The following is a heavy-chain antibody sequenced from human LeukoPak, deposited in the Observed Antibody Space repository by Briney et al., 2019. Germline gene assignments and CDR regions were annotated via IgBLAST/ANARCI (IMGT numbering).Heavy chain of an antibody. CDR2: ISGSGNST. J-gene: IGHJ4*02. V-gene: IGHV3-23*01. Sequence: GGSLRLSCAASGFTFSSYAMSWVRQAPGKGLEWVSTISGSGNSTYYADSVKGRFTISRDNSKNTLYLQMNSLRAEDTAVYYCAKGRANWDRYYFDYWGQGTLVTVSS. D-gene: IGHD7-27*01. CDR3: AKGRANWDRYYFDY. CDR1: GFTFSSYA.